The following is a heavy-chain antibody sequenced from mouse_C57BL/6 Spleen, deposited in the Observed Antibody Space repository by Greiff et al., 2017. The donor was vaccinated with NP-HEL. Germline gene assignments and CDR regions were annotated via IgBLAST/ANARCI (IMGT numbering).Heavy chain of an antibody. CDR2: ISTGGVST. CDR1: GFTFSDYY. J-gene: IGHJ4*01. Sequence: EVQGVESGGGLVQPGGSLKLSCAASGFTFSDYYMYWVRQTPEKRLEWVAYISTGGVSTYYPDTVKGRFTISRDNAKNTLYLQMSRLKSEDTAMYYCARRGYSAYAMDYWGQGTSVTVSS. CDR3: ARRGYSAYAMDY. V-gene: IGHV5-12*01. D-gene: IGHD2-12*01.